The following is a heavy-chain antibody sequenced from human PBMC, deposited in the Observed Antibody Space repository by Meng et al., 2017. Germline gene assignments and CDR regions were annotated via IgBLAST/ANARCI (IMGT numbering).Heavy chain of an antibody. CDR3: ATDLYRDWFDP. CDR2: VDPEDGET. Sequence: ELQLVPSWAEVEKPEATVKISFKVSGYTFTDYYLHWGKQAPGKGLEWMGLVDPEDGETIYAEKFQGRVTITADTSTDTAYMELSSLRSEDTAVYYCATDLYRDWFDPWGQGTLVTVSS. V-gene: IGHV1-69-2*01. CDR1: GYTFTDYY. J-gene: IGHJ5*02. D-gene: IGHD1-26*01.